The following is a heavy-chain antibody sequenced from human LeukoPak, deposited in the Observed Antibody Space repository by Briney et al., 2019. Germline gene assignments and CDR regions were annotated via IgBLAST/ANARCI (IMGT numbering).Heavy chain of an antibody. Sequence: SETLSLTCTVSGGSISSSSYYWGWIRQPPGKGLEWIGSIYYSGSTYYNPSLKSRVAISVDTSKNQFSLKPRSVTAADTAVYYCARVGGITMIVVLITDAFDIWGQGTMVTVSS. D-gene: IGHD3-22*01. CDR2: IYYSGST. J-gene: IGHJ3*02. CDR1: GGSISSSSYY. CDR3: ARVGGITMIVVLITDAFDI. V-gene: IGHV4-39*07.